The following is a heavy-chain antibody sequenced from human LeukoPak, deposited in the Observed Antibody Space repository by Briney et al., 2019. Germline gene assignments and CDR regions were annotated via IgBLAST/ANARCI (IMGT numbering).Heavy chain of an antibody. J-gene: IGHJ6*02. Sequence: SQTLSLTCAVSGGSISSGGYSWSWIRQPPGKGLEWIGYIYHSGCTYYNPSLKSRVTISVDRSKNQFSLKLSSVTAADTAVYYCAKGPNGYCSSTSCYRYGMDVWGQGTTVTVSS. CDR3: AKGPNGYCSSTSCYRYGMDV. CDR1: GGSISSGGYS. D-gene: IGHD2-2*03. CDR2: IYHSGCT. V-gene: IGHV4-30-2*01.